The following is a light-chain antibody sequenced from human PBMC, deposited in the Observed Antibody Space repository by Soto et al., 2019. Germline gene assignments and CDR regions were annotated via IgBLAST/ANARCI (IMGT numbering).Light chain of an antibody. Sequence: EIVLTQSPGTLSLSPCEVAALSGSAGQSVTSNYLAWYQQKPGQAPGLLIYDTSTRASGVPDRFSASGSGTEFTLTISRLEPEDFAVYYCQQYGTSPQTCGQGTKVDI. CDR2: DTS. J-gene: IGKJ1*01. CDR1: QSVTSNY. V-gene: IGKV3-20*01. CDR3: QQYGTSPQT.